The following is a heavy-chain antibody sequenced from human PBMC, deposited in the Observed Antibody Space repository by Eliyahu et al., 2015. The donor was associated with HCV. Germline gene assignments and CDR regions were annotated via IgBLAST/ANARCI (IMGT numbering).Heavy chain of an antibody. Sequence: QVQLLESGPGRVKPSETLSLTCTVSGGSITGNSWSWIRQSPGKGLEWIAYLYDRGTTNYNPSLKSRGTISVDTSKNQLSLTLRSVTAADTAVYFCARLWGYSYGDYYFDSWGQGTRVTVSS. CDR2: LYDRGTT. D-gene: IGHD5-18*01. CDR1: GGSITGNS. J-gene: IGHJ4*02. V-gene: IGHV4-59*08. CDR3: ARLWGYSYGDYYFDS.